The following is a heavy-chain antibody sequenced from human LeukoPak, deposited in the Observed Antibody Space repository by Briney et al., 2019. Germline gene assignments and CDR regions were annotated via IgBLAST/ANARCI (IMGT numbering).Heavy chain of an antibody. CDR2: IIPIFGTA. CDR3: ATSYSSSWYHWFDP. CDR1: GGTFSSYA. Sequence: GASVKVSCKASGGTFSSYAISWVRQAPGQGLEWMGRIIPIFGTANYAQKFQGRVTITADKSTSTAYMELSSLRSEDTAVYYCATSYSSSWYHWFDPWGQGTLVTVSS. D-gene: IGHD6-13*01. V-gene: IGHV1-69*06. J-gene: IGHJ5*02.